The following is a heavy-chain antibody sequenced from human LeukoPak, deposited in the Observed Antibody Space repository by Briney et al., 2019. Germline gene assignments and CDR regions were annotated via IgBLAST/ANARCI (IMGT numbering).Heavy chain of an antibody. CDR2: IIPIFGTA. CDR3: ASPSGYYDSSGRFDY. CDR1: GGTFSSYA. Sequence: WASVKVSCKASGGTFSSYAISWVRQAPGQGLEWMGGIIPIFGTANYAQKFQGRVTITADESTSTAYMELSSLRSEDTAVYYCASPSGYYDSSGRFDYRGQGTLVTVSS. V-gene: IGHV1-69*01. D-gene: IGHD3-22*01. J-gene: IGHJ4*02.